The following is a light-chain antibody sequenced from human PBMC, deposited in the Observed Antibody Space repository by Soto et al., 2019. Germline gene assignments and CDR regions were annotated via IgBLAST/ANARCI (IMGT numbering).Light chain of an antibody. Sequence: RQSISSWLAWYQQKPGKAPKLLINKASSLESGVPSRFSGSGSGTEFTLTISSLQPDDFATYYCQQFNSYPWTFGQGTKVDIK. V-gene: IGKV1-5*03. CDR3: QQFNSYPWT. CDR1: QSISSW. CDR2: KAS. J-gene: IGKJ1*01.